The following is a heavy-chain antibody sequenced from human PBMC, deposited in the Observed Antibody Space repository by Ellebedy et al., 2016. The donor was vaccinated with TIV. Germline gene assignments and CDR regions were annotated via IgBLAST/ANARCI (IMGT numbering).Heavy chain of an antibody. Sequence: ASVKVSCKASGYTFTSYAMHWVRQAPGQRLEWMGWINAGNGNTKYSQKFQGRVIITRDTSASTAYMELSSLRSEDTAVYYCADYYDSSGRASDYWGQGTLVTVSS. CDR1: GYTFTSYA. V-gene: IGHV1-3*01. D-gene: IGHD3-22*01. CDR3: ADYYDSSGRASDY. J-gene: IGHJ4*02. CDR2: INAGNGNT.